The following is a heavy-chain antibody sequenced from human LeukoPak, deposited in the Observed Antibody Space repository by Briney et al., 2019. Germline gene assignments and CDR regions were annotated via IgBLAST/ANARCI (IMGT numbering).Heavy chain of an antibody. CDR3: ARGPYCGGDCWAGAFDI. Sequence: PSETLSLTCTVSGGSISSSSYYWGWIRQPPGKGLEWIGCIYYSGSTYYNPSLKSRVTISVDTSKNQFSLKLSSVTAADTAVYYCARGPYCGGDCWAGAFDIWGQGTMVTVSS. CDR1: GGSISSSSYY. J-gene: IGHJ3*02. V-gene: IGHV4-39*01. CDR2: IYYSGST. D-gene: IGHD2-21*02.